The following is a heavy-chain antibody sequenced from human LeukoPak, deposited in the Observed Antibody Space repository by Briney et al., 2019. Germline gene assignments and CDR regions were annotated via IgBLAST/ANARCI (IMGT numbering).Heavy chain of an antibody. CDR2: IYYSGST. CDR1: GGSISSTSYY. V-gene: IGHV4-39*07. J-gene: IGHJ4*02. D-gene: IGHD6-13*01. CDR3: ARRPYSSSWYPG. Sequence: SETLSLTCVVSGGSISSTSYYWGWIRQPPGKGLEWIGSIYYSGSTNYNPSLKSRVTISVDTSKNQFSLKLSSVTAADTAVYYCARRPYSSSWYPGWGQGTLVTVSS.